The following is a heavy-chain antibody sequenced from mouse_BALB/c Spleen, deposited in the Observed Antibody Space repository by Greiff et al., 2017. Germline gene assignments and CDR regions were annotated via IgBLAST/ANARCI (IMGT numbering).Heavy chain of an antibody. D-gene: IGHD2-4*01. CDR2: ISSGSSTI. CDR3: ALSTMITYWYFDV. J-gene: IGHJ1*01. V-gene: IGHV5-17*02. CDR1: GFTFSSFG. Sequence: EVKVVESGGGLVQPGGSRKLSCAASGFTFSSFGMHWVRQAPEKGLEWVAYISSGSSTIYYADTVKGRFTISRDNPKNTLFLQMTSLRSEDTAMYYCALSTMITYWYFDVWGAGTTVTVSS.